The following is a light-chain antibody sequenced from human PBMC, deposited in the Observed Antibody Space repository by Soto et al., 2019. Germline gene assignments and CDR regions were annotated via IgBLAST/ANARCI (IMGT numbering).Light chain of an antibody. CDR1: PSVTNY. CDR2: GAF. Sequence: LTQSPGSLCLSSGDRATLSCRASPSVTNYLAWYQQRPGQAPRLLIFGAFNRATGIPARFSGSGSGTDFTLTISSLEPEDSAVYYCQQRNVWPPVTFGQGTRLEIK. CDR3: QQRNVWPPVT. J-gene: IGKJ5*01. V-gene: IGKV3-11*01.